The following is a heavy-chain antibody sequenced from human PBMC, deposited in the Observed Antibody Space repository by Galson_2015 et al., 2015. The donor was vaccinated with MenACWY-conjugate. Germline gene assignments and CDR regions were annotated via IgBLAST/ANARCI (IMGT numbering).Heavy chain of an antibody. CDR2: INSDGSST. CDR1: GFTFSSNC. CDR3: VRVGEVGGTGIGFDY. D-gene: IGHD1-26*01. J-gene: IGHJ4*02. Sequence: SLRLSCAASGFTFSSNCMHWVRHAPGKGLVWVSRINSDGSSTNYADSVKGRFTISRDNAKNTLYLQMNSLRAEDTAVYYCVRVGEVGGTGIGFDYWGQGTLVTVSS. V-gene: IGHV3-74*01.